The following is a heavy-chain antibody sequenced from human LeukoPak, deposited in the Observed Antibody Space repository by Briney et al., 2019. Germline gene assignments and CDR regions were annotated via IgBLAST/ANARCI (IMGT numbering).Heavy chain of an antibody. CDR2: INPSGGST. V-gene: IGHV1-46*01. CDR3: ARLATDYYFDY. J-gene: IGHJ4*02. Sequence: GGSLRLSCAASGYTFTSYYMHWVRQAPGQGLEWMGIINPSGGSTSYAQKFQGRVTMTRDTSTSTVYMELSSLRSEDTAVYYCARLATDYYFDYWGQGTLVTVSS. D-gene: IGHD1-14*01. CDR1: GYTFTSYY.